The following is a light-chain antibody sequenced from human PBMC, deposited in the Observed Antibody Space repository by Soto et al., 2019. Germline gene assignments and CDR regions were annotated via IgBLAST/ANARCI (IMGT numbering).Light chain of an antibody. J-gene: IGKJ4*01. CDR1: QSVSSN. CDR3: QQYNNWPFT. Sequence: EIVMTQSPATLSVSPGERATISCRASQSVSSNLAWYQQKPGQAPRLLIYGASTRATGIPARFSGSGSGTEFTLTISSLQSEDFAVYYCQQYNNWPFTFGGGTKVEIK. CDR2: GAS. V-gene: IGKV3-15*01.